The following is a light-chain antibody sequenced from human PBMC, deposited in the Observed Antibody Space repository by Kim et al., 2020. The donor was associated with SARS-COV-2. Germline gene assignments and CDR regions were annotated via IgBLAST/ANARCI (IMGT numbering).Light chain of an antibody. Sequence: QSASVSGSPGQSITISCTGISSDVGGHNYVSWYQQYPGKAPKLIIYDVSQRPSGVSDRFSASKSGTTASLTISGLQAEDEADYYFSSYTTYKTWVFGGGTQLTVL. CDR2: DVS. J-gene: IGLJ3*02. CDR1: SSDVGGHNY. V-gene: IGLV2-14*03. CDR3: SSYTTYKTWV.